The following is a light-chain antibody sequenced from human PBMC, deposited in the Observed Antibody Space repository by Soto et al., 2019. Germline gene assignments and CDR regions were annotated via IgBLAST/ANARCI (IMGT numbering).Light chain of an antibody. CDR1: QSVSSN. J-gene: IGKJ4*02. CDR2: DTS. CDR3: QSCNNWPLT. V-gene: IGKV3-15*01. Sequence: EIVLTPSPATLYLSPGDRATLSCRASQSVSSNLAWYQHKPGQTPRLLIYDTSTRATGVPTRFSGSRSGAEFTLTINSLQSEDFAVYYWQSCNNWPLTFGRGTKVDIK.